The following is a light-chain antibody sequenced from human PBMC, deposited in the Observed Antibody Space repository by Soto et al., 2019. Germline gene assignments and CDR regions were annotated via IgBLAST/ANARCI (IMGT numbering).Light chain of an antibody. Sequence: QSMLTQPPSASGTPGQRGTISASGSSSNIGSNTVSWYQQLPGTAPKLLIYDNDERPSGVPARFTGSKSATSASLVISGLQSEDEGDYYCATWDDSRNGYVFGPGTKLTVL. J-gene: IGLJ1*01. CDR2: DND. CDR1: SSNIGSNT. CDR3: ATWDDSRNGYV. V-gene: IGLV1-44*01.